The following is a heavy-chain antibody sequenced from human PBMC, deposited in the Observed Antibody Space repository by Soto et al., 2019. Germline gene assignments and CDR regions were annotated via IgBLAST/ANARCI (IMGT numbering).Heavy chain of an antibody. CDR1: GGSISSYY. Sequence: SETLSLTCTVSGGSISSYYWSWIRQPPGKGLEWIGYIYYSGSTNYNPSLKSRVTISVDTSKNQFSLKLSSVTAADTAVYYCARVGLRFLEWPSGWFDTWGQGTLVTVSS. CDR3: ARVGLRFLEWPSGWFDT. CDR2: IYYSGST. V-gene: IGHV4-59*01. D-gene: IGHD3-3*01. J-gene: IGHJ5*02.